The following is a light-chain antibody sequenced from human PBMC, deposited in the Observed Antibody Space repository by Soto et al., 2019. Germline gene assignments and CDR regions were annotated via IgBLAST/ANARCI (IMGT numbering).Light chain of an antibody. Sequence: EIVLTQSPATLSLSPGERATLSCRASQSVSSYLAWYQQKPGQAPRLLIYDASDRATGIPARFSGGGSGTDFTLTFSSLGPEDFAVYYWQQRFNWPRFTFGQGTKLEIK. CDR3: QQRFNWPRFT. CDR1: QSVSSY. J-gene: IGKJ2*01. CDR2: DAS. V-gene: IGKV3-11*01.